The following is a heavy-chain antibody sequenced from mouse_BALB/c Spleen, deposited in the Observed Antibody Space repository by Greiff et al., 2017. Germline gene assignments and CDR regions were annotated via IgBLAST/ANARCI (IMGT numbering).Heavy chain of an antibody. CDR2: IYPYNGGT. D-gene: IGHD2-10*02. Sequence: EVQRVESGPELVKPGASVKISCKASGYTFTDYNMHWVKQSHGKSLEWIGYIYPYNGGTGYNQKFKSKATLTVDNSSSTAYMELRSLTSEDSAVYYCARRPYGNYGAMDYWGQGTSVTVSS. V-gene: IGHV1S29*02. CDR1: GYTFTDYN. CDR3: ARRPYGNYGAMDY. J-gene: IGHJ4*01.